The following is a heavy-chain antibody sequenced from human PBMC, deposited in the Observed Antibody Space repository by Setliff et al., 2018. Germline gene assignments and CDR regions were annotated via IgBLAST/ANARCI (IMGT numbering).Heavy chain of an antibody. V-gene: IGHV4-31*03. Sequence: KTSETLSLTCTVSGGSISSGGYYWSWIRQHPGKDLEWIGYIYYSGSTYYNPSLKSRVTISVDTSKNQFSLKLSSVTAADTAVYYCARVALVVVIRNAFDIWGQGTMVTVSS. CDR3: ARVALVVVIRNAFDI. CDR1: GGSISSGGYY. D-gene: IGHD2-21*01. J-gene: IGHJ3*02. CDR2: IYYSGST.